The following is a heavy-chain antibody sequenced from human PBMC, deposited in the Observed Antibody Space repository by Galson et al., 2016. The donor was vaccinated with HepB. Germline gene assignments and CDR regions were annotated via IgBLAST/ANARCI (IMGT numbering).Heavy chain of an antibody. CDR3: AGGGGFSVGAYFDS. D-gene: IGHD3-16*01. CDR1: TFTFSDYY. Sequence: SLRLSCAASTFTFSDYYMSWIRQAPGRGLEWISYIAGSGRPIYYAASVKGRFTISRDNAKNSLYRRMNSLRAEDTAFYYCAGGGGFSVGAYFDSWGQGTLVTVSS. CDR2: IAGSGRPI. V-gene: IGHV3-11*01. J-gene: IGHJ4*02.